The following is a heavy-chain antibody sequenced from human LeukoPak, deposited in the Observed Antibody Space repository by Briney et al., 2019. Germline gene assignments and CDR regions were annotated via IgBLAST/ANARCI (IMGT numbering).Heavy chain of an antibody. V-gene: IGHV3-48*04. J-gene: IGHJ6*02. CDR3: GRCVVVATLCYYGMDV. D-gene: IGHD2-15*01. CDR1: GFTFSSYS. Sequence: PGGSLRLSCAASGFTFSSYSINWVGQAPGKGREWGSYISSSSTSIYYADSVKGRFTISRDNAKNSLYLQMNSLRAEDTAVYYCGRCVVVATLCYYGMDVWGQGTTVTVSS. CDR2: ISSSSTSI.